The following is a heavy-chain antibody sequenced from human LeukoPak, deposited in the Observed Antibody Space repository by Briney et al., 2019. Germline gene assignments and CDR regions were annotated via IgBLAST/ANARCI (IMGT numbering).Heavy chain of an antibody. CDR1: GFTFSTYT. CDR2: ISSDSSHI. V-gene: IGHV3-21*01. Sequence: GGSLRLSCAASGFTFSTYTMNWVRQAPGKGPDYVSSISSDSSHIHYADSVKGRFAISRDNAKNSLYQQLNSLRADDTAVYYCVGGDGREFWGQGTLITVSS. D-gene: IGHD5-24*01. CDR3: VGGDGREF. J-gene: IGHJ4*02.